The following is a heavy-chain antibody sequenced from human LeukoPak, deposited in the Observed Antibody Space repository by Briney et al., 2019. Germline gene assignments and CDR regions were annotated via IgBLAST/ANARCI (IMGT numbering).Heavy chain of an antibody. CDR2: TYYRSTWST. CDR3: ARDRGGFDS. CDR1: GDSVSSHTAA. V-gene: IGHV6-1*01. J-gene: IGHJ5*01. Sequence: SQTLSLTCNISGDSVSSHTAAWNWIRQSPSRGLEWLGRTYYRSTWSTDYAVSVQSRVTINPDTSRNHFSLQLSSVTPEDTAVYYCARDRGGFDSWGQGTLVTVSS. D-gene: IGHD3-10*01.